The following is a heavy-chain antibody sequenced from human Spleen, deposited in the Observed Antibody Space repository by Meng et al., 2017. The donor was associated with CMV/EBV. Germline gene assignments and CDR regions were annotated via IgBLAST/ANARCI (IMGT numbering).Heavy chain of an antibody. D-gene: IGHD6-6*01. V-gene: IGHV1-2*02. J-gene: IGHJ4*02. Sequence: ASVKVSCKASGYTFTDNYIHWVRQAPGQGLEWMGWINPNTGDTKYAQKFRGRVIMTRETSISMAYMELSRLTSDDTAVYYCARVPRLSSSSLGYWGQGTLVTVSS. CDR3: ARVPRLSSSSLGY. CDR1: GYTFTDNY. CDR2: INPNTGDT.